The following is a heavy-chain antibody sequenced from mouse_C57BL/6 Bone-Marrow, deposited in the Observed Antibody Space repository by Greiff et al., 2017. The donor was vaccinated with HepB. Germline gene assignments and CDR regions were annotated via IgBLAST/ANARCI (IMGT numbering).Heavy chain of an antibody. Sequence: QVQLQQSGAELVRPGTSVKMSCKASGYTFTNYWIGWAKQRPGHGLEWIGDIYPGGGYTNYNEKFKGKATLTADKSSSTAYMQFSSLTSEDSAIYYCARAGGSSYTWFAYWGQVTLVTVSA. D-gene: IGHD1-1*01. J-gene: IGHJ3*01. CDR1: GYTFTNYW. CDR2: IYPGGGYT. CDR3: ARAGGSSYTWFAY. V-gene: IGHV1-63*01.